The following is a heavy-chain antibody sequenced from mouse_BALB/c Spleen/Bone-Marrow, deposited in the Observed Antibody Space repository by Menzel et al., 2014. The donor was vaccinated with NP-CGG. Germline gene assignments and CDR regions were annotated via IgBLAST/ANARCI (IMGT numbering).Heavy chain of an antibody. J-gene: IGHJ3*01. Sequence: DVKLVESGGGLVKPGGSLKLSCAASGFTFXSYAMSWIRQTPEKRLEWVATISSGGSYTYYPDSVKGRFTISRDNAKNTLYLQTISLKSEDTAMYYCTRDRYYGNSFAYWGQGTLVTVSA. V-gene: IGHV5-6-4*01. CDR1: GFTFXSYA. CDR3: TRDRYYGNSFAY. CDR2: ISSGGSYT. D-gene: IGHD2-1*01.